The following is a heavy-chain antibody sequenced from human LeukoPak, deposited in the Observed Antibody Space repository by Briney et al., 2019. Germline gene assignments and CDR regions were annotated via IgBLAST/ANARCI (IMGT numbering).Heavy chain of an antibody. V-gene: IGHV2-5*08. CDR2: IYWDDDK. Sequence: TLSLTCTVSDGSISSYYWSWIRQPPGKGLEWLALIYWDDDKRYSPSLKSRLTITKDTSKNQVVLTMTNMDPVDTATYYCARLRYFDWLHIDYWGQGTLVTVSS. J-gene: IGHJ4*02. CDR3: ARLRYFDWLHIDY. D-gene: IGHD3-9*01. CDR1: DGSISSYYW.